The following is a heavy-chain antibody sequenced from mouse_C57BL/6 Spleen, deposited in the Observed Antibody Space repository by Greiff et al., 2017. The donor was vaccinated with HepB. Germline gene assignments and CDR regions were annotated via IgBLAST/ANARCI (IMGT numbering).Heavy chain of an antibody. CDR2: IRNKANNHAT. Sequence: EVNLVESGGGLVQPGGSMKLSCAASGFTFSDAWMDWVRQSPEKGLEWVAEIRNKANNHATYYAESVKGRFTISRDDSKSSVYLQMNSLRAEDTGIYYCTRVNSNSYYFDYWGQGTTLTVSS. V-gene: IGHV6-6*01. D-gene: IGHD2-5*01. J-gene: IGHJ2*01. CDR1: GFTFSDAW. CDR3: TRVNSNSYYFDY.